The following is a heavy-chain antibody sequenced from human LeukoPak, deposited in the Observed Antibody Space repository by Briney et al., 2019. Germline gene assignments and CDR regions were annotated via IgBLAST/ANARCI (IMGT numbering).Heavy chain of an antibody. CDR1: GGTFSSYA. D-gene: IGHD3-9*01. CDR2: IIPILDIA. CDR3: ARDRAGIRYFVWLH. Sequence: GSSVKVSCKASGGTFSSYAVSWGRQAPGQGLEWMGRIIPILDIANYAQKFQGRVTIPADKSTSTDYMELISLRSEDTAVYYSARDRAGIRYFVWLHWRQGTLVTVSS. V-gene: IGHV1-69*04. J-gene: IGHJ1*01.